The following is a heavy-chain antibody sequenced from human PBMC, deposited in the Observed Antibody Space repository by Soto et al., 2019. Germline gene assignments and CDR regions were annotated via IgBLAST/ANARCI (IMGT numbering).Heavy chain of an antibody. Sequence: PGGSLRLSCAASGFTFGSYWMSWVRQAPGKGLEWLATIKMDASEKKYVDSVKGRFTMSRDNAKNSLYLKMDSLRAEDTPVYYCAGDPGYGSAAPVNHYLDYWGHGTLVTVSS. CDR1: GFTFGSYW. J-gene: IGHJ4*01. V-gene: IGHV3-7*01. CDR3: AGDPGYGSAAPVNHYLDY. CDR2: IKMDASEK. D-gene: IGHD3-10*01.